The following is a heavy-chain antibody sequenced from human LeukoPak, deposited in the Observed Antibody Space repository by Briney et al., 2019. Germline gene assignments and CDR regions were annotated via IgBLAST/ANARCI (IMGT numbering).Heavy chain of an antibody. Sequence: GGSLRLSCAASGFTFSSYAMSWVRQAPGKGLEWVSAIGGSGGSTYYADSVKGRFTISRDNSKNTLYLQMNSLRAEDTAVYYCAKGLGSGSYYDYYYGMDVWGQGTTVTVSS. V-gene: IGHV3-23*01. CDR2: IGGSGGST. J-gene: IGHJ6*02. D-gene: IGHD1-26*01. CDR1: GFTFSSYA. CDR3: AKGLGSGSYYDYYYGMDV.